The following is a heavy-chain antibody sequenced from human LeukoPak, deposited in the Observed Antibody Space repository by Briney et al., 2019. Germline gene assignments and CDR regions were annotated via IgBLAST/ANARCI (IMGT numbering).Heavy chain of an antibody. Sequence: SETLSLTCTVSGYSISSGYYWGWIRQPPGKGLEWIGSIYHSGSTYYNPSLKSRVTTSVDTSNNQFSLKLSSVSAADTAMYYCARDQPYMDVWGKGTPVTVSS. J-gene: IGHJ6*03. V-gene: IGHV4-38-2*02. CDR2: IYHSGST. CDR3: ARDQPYMDV. CDR1: GYSISSGYY.